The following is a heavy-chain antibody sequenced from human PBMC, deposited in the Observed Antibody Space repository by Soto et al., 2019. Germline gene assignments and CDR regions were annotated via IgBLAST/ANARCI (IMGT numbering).Heavy chain of an antibody. CDR1: GFTFGSYW. Sequence: EVQLVESGGGLVQPGGSLRVSCAASGFTFGSYWMNWVRQAPGKGLVWVSRIDSDGSSTTYAYSVKGRFTTSRDNDKKTRSLQMSSLRVADTAVYYCARGRAYEMDVWGQGNTVHVS. CDR3: ARGRAYEMDV. J-gene: IGHJ6*02. V-gene: IGHV3-74*01. CDR2: IDSDGSST.